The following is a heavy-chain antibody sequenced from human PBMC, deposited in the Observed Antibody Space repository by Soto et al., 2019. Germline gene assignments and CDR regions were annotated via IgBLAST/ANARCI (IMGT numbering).Heavy chain of an antibody. CDR1: GGTFNSDT. CDR3: ARGPVRGMGGDS. D-gene: IGHD3-16*01. J-gene: IGHJ5*01. V-gene: IGHV1-69*02. Sequence: QVQLVQSGAEVKEPGSSVKVSCKASGGTFNSDTINWVRQAPGQGLEWMGRINSILGISNYAQKFQGRIAITADKSTNSGYMELSSLRSEDTAVDYCARGPVRGMGGDSWGQGTLVTVSS. CDR2: INSILGIS.